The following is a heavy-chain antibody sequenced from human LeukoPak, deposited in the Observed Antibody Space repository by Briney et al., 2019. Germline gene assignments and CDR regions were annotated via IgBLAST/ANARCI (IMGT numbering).Heavy chain of an antibody. J-gene: IGHJ5*02. D-gene: IGHD3-10*01. Sequence: SQTLSLTCAISGDSVSSNSAAWNWIRQSPSRGLEWLGRTYYRSKWYNDYAVSVKSRITINPDTSKNQFSLQLNSVTPEDTAVYYCAREMGRLLWFGERGNWFDPWAREPWSPSPQ. CDR3: AREMGRLLWFGERGNWFDP. V-gene: IGHV6-1*01. CDR1: GDSVSSNSAA. CDR2: TYYRSKWYN.